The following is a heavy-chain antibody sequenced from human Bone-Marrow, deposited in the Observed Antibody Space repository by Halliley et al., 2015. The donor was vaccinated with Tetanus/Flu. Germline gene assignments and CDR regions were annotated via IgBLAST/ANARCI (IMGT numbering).Heavy chain of an antibody. CDR2: IYCGGST. CDR3: ASPNRITGTDN. D-gene: IGHD1-20*01. V-gene: IGHV3-53*05. Sequence: KGLEGVLVIYCGGSTAGPDSVKGRFPISRDSSKNTVYLQMNSLRTEDTALYYCASPNRITGTDNWGQGALVSVSS. J-gene: IGHJ4*02.